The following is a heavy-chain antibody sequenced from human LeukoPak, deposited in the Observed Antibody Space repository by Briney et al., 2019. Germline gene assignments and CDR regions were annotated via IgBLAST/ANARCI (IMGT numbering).Heavy chain of an antibody. D-gene: IGHD2-2*01. Sequence: ASVKVSCKASGYTFTAYYLQWVRLAPGQGLEWMGWLNPKSGGTEYAQRFQGRVTMTRDTSISTAHMELSRLRSDDTAVYYCARDHCSANSCYEDYYNGLDVWGQGTTVTVSS. V-gene: IGHV1-2*02. J-gene: IGHJ6*02. CDR3: ARDHCSANSCYEDYYNGLDV. CDR1: GYTFTAYY. CDR2: LNPKSGGT.